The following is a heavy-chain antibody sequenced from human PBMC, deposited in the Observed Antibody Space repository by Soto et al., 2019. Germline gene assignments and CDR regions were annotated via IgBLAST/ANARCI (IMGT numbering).Heavy chain of an antibody. CDR3: ARKVYSSGPRRLDY. D-gene: IGHD6-19*01. CDR1: GYTXSSYG. CDR2: ISAYNGNT. J-gene: IGHJ4*02. Sequence: SXKVSFKASGYTXSSYGISVVRQAPGQGLEWIGWISAYNGNTNYAQKLQGRVTMTTDTSTSTAYMELRSLRSDDTAVYYCARKVYSSGPRRLDYWGQGTLGTVSS. V-gene: IGHV1-18*01.